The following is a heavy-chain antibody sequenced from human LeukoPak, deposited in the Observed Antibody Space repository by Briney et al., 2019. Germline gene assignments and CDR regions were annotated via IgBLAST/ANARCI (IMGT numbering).Heavy chain of an antibody. CDR1: EFTFTTYG. CDR2: IYYDGSNI. CDR3: ARDWKTNSFDY. Sequence: GGSQRLSCAASEFTFTTYGMHWVRQAPGKGLERVAFIYYDGSNIYYADYVKGRFTISRDISKKTLYLQMDSLRAEDTAIYYCARDWKTNSFDYWGQGTLVTVSS. D-gene: IGHD1-1*01. J-gene: IGHJ4*02. V-gene: IGHV3-33*01.